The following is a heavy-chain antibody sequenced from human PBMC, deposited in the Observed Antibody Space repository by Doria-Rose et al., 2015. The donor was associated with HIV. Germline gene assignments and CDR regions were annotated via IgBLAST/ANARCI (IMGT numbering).Heavy chain of an antibody. Sequence: QITLKESGPVLVKPTETLTLTCTVSGVSLSSPGMGVSWIRQPPGKALEWLSHIFSDDERSYNTSLKSRLTISRGTSKSQVVPTMTDMDPVDTATYYCARIKSSRWYHKYYFDFWGQGTLVIVSA. D-gene: IGHD6-13*01. CDR2: IFSDDER. V-gene: IGHV2-26*01. CDR3: ARIKSSRWYHKYYFDF. J-gene: IGHJ4*02. CDR1: GVSLSSPGMG.